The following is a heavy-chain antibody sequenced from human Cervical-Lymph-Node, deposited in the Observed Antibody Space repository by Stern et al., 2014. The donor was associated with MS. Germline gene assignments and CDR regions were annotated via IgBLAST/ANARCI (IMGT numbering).Heavy chain of an antibody. V-gene: IGHV3-33*01. CDR1: GFTFSSYG. J-gene: IGHJ4*02. Sequence: VQLVESGGGVVQPGRSLRLSCAASGFTFSSYGMHWVRQTPGKGLEWVAVIWYDGSNKYYADSVKGRFTISRDKSENTLYLQMNSLRAEDTAMYYCARGDSSSPLEYWGQGTLVTVSS. CDR3: ARGDSSSPLEY. D-gene: IGHD6-6*01. CDR2: IWYDGSNK.